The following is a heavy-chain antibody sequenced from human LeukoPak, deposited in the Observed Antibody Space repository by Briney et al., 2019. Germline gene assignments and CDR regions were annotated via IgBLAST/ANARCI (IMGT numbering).Heavy chain of an antibody. J-gene: IGHJ4*02. V-gene: IGHV3-21*01. CDR1: GFSFSTYS. Sequence: PGESLILSCVASGFSFSTYSMTWVRQAPGKGLEWVSTIGSSGGYIYYADSVRGRFTISRDNAKNSLYLEMNSLRPEDTAVYYCGRWVDYCNDYWGQGTVITVSA. CDR3: GRWVDYCNDY. D-gene: IGHD4-11*01. CDR2: IGSSGGYI.